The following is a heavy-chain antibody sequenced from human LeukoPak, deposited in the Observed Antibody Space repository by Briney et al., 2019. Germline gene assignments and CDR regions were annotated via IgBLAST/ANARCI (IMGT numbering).Heavy chain of an antibody. J-gene: IGHJ5*02. CDR3: ALIGDHAWFDP. D-gene: IGHD3-10*01. Sequence: ASVKVSCKASGYTFNGSNMFGGRQAPGQGLGWMGWINPNSGGTNYAQEFQGRVTMTRDTSISTAYMELSTLRSDDTAVYYCALIGDHAWFDPWGQGTLVTVSS. CDR2: INPNSGGT. CDR1: GYTFNGSN. V-gene: IGHV1-2*02.